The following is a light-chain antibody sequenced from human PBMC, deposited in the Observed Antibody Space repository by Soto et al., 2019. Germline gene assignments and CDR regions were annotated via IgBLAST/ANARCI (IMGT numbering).Light chain of an antibody. V-gene: IGLV2-14*01. J-gene: IGLJ1*01. CDR1: SSDVGGYNY. CDR3: SSYTSSSTRV. CDR2: EVS. Sequence: SVLTQPASVSGSPGQSITISCTGTSSDVGGYNYVSWYQQHPGKAPKLMIYEVSNRPSGVSNRFSGSKSGNTASLTISGLQAEDEGDYYCSSYTSSSTRVFGTGTKVTVL.